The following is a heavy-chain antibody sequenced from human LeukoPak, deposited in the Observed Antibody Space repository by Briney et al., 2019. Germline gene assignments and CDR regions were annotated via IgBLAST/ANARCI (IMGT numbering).Heavy chain of an antibody. D-gene: IGHD2-2*01. J-gene: IGHJ4*02. CDR1: GGSFSGYY. CDR2: INHSGST. CDR3: ARGVVPAAHDY. Sequence: SETLSLTCAVSGGSFSGYYWSWIRQPPGKGLEWIGEINHSGSTNYNPSLKSRVTISVDTSKNQFSLKLSSVTAADTAVYYCARGVVPAAHDYWGQGTLVTVSS. V-gene: IGHV4-34*01.